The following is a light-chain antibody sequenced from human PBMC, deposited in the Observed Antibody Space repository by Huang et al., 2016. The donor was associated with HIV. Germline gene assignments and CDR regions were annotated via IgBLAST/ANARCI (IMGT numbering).Light chain of an antibody. J-gene: IGKJ4*01. CDR2: KAS. CDR3: QQYNSYPLT. Sequence: DIQMTQSPSTLSASVGDRVTVPCRASQSISSWLAWYQQKPGKAPKLMIYKASSLESGDPSRFSCSGAGTEFTLTISSLQPDDFATYYCQQYNSYPLTFGGGTKVEIK. V-gene: IGKV1-5*03. CDR1: QSISSW.